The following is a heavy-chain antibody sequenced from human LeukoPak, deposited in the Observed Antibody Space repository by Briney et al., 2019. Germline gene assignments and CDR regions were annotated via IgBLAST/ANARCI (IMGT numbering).Heavy chain of an antibody. Sequence: SETLSLTCTVSGGSINNYYWSWIRQPAGKGLEWIGRIHTSGSTNYNPSLKSRVTMSVDTSKNQFSLKLSSVTAADTAVYYCARARMDILTGYYPYYFDYWGQGTLVTVSS. D-gene: IGHD3-9*01. V-gene: IGHV4-4*07. CDR2: IHTSGST. CDR3: ARARMDILTGYYPYYFDY. J-gene: IGHJ4*02. CDR1: GGSINNYY.